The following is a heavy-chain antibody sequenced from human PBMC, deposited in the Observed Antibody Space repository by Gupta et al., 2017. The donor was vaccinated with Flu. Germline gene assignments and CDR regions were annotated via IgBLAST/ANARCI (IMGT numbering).Heavy chain of an antibody. CDR3: AREIRPEWELSARGAFDY. CDR2: IKQDGSEK. V-gene: IGHV3-7*01. Sequence: SWVRQAPGKGLEWVANIKQDGSEKYYVDSVKGRFTISRDNAKNSLYLQMNSLRAEDTAVYYCAREIRPEWELSARGAFDYWGQGTLVTVSS. J-gene: IGHJ4*02. D-gene: IGHD1-26*01.